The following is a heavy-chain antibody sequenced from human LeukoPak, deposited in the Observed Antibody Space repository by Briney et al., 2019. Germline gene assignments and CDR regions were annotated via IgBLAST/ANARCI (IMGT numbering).Heavy chain of an antibody. D-gene: IGHD2-8*01. V-gene: IGHV4-59*01. J-gene: IGHJ5*02. CDR3: ARDRPSAGRYTNGWFDP. CDR2: IYYGGST. CDR1: GGSISSYY. Sequence: SETLSLTCTVSGGSISSYYWSWIRQPPGKGLEWIGYIYYGGSTNYNPSLKSRVTISVDTSKNQFSLKLSSVTAADTAVYYCARDRPSAGRYTNGWFDPWGQGTLVTVSS.